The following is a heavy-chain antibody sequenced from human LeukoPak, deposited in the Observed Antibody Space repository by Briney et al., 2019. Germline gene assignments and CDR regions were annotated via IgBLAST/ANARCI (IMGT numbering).Heavy chain of an antibody. V-gene: IGHV3-74*01. CDR3: ARDPRPYSGSGLHFDI. D-gene: IGHD1-26*01. J-gene: IGHJ3*02. CDR2: IASDGSST. Sequence: PSGGSLRLSCAASGFTFSSYWMNWVRQAPGKGLVWVSRIASDGSSTTYADSVKGRFSISRDNAKSSLYLHLNSLRDEDTAVYYCARDPRPYSGSGLHFDIWGQGTLVTVSS. CDR1: GFTFSSYW.